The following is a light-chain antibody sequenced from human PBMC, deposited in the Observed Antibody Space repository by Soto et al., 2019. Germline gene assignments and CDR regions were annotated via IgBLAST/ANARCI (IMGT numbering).Light chain of an antibody. CDR3: AAWDDSLNGVV. CDR2: NNN. V-gene: IGLV1-44*01. Sequence: QAVVTQPPSASGTPGQRVTIACSGSSSNIGSTTVKWYQQLPGTAPKLLIYNNNQRPSGVPDRFSGSKSGTSASLAISGLQSEDEADYYCAAWDDSLNGVVFGGVTQLTVL. CDR1: SSNIGSTT. J-gene: IGLJ3*02.